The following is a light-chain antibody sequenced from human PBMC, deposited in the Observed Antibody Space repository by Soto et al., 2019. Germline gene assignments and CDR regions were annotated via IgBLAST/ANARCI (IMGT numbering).Light chain of an antibody. J-gene: IGKJ5*01. CDR1: QSVTSNY. Sequence: EIVLMQSPGTLSLSPGERATLSCRASQSVTSNYLAWYQQKPGQAPRLLIYGAFSRATDIPDRFSGSGSGTDFTLTISRLEPEDFAVYYCQLYESSPTFGQGTRLEIK. V-gene: IGKV3-20*01. CDR3: QLYESSPT. CDR2: GAF.